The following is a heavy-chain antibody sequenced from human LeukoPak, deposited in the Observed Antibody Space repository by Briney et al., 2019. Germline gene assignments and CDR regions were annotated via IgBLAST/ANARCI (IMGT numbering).Heavy chain of an antibody. CDR1: GFTFSSYS. D-gene: IGHD3-10*01. J-gene: IGHJ5*02. Sequence: GGSLRLSCAASGFTFSSYSMNWVRQAPGKGLEWVSSISSSSTYIYYADSLKGRFTISRDNAKNSLYLQMNSLRAEDTAVYYCARDLGGGWFDPWGQGTLVTVSS. V-gene: IGHV3-21*01. CDR3: ARDLGGGWFDP. CDR2: ISSSSTYI.